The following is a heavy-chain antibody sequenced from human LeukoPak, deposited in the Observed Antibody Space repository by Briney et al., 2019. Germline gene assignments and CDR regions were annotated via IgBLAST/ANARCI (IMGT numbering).Heavy chain of an antibody. J-gene: IGHJ4*02. Sequence: SETLSLTCNVSGGSISSYYWSWIRQAPGKGLEWIADIYTSGSANYNPSLKRRVTISVDTSKSHFSLKLSSVTAADTAVYYCARLSDRGYEIDYRGQGTLVTVPS. CDR1: GGSISSYY. CDR3: ARLSDRGYEIDY. D-gene: IGHD5-12*01. V-gene: IGHV4-4*09. CDR2: IYTSGSA.